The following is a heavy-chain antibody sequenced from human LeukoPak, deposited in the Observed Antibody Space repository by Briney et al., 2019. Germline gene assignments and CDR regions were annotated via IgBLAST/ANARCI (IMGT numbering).Heavy chain of an antibody. Sequence: GGSLRLSCAASGFTFGDYSMHWVRQAPGKGLEWVSGISWNSGSIGYADSVKGRFTISRDDAKNSLYLQMNSLRAEDTALYYCAKDYGSWSYGGRFYYYYCMDVWGQGTTVTVSS. D-gene: IGHD3-10*01. CDR1: GFTFGDYS. CDR3: AKDYGSWSYGGRFYYYYCMDV. CDR2: ISWNSGSI. V-gene: IGHV3-9*01. J-gene: IGHJ6*02.